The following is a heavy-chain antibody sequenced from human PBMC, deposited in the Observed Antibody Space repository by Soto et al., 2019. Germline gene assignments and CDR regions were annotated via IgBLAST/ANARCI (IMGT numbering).Heavy chain of an antibody. CDR3: AKRGEGYDFWSGYYTVWYFDY. D-gene: IGHD3-3*01. Sequence: PGGSLRLSCAASGFTFSSYAMSWVRQAPGKGLEWVSAISGSGGSTYYADSVKGRFTISRDNSKNTLYLQMNSLRAEDTAVYYCAKRGEGYDFWSGYYTVWYFDYWGQRTLVTVSS. CDR2: ISGSGGST. CDR1: GFTFSSYA. J-gene: IGHJ4*02. V-gene: IGHV3-23*01.